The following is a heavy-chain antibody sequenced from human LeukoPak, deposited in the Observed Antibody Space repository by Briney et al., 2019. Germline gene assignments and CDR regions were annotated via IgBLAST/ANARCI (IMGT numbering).Heavy chain of an antibody. J-gene: IGHJ1*01. V-gene: IGHV1-46*01. Sequence: ASVKVSCKASGYTFTSYYMHWVRQAPGQGLEWMGIINPSGGSTSYAQKFQGRVTMTRDTSTSTVYMELSSLKSEDTAVYYCATQYYYDSSGYPFQHWGQGTLVTVPS. D-gene: IGHD3-22*01. CDR2: INPSGGST. CDR3: ATQYYYDSSGYPFQH. CDR1: GYTFTSYY.